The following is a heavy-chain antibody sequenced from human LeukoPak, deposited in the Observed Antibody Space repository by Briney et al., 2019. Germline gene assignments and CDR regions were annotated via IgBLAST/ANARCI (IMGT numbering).Heavy chain of an antibody. V-gene: IGHV3-33*01. D-gene: IGHD3-10*01. Sequence: GGFLRLSCAASGFTFSSYGMHWVRQAPGKGLEWVAVIWYDGSNKYYADSVKGRFTISRDNSKNTLYLQMNSLRAEDTAVYYCARDRYYGSGSYYNRHFDYWGQGTLVTVSS. CDR2: IWYDGSNK. CDR1: GFTFSSYG. J-gene: IGHJ4*02. CDR3: ARDRYYGSGSYYNRHFDY.